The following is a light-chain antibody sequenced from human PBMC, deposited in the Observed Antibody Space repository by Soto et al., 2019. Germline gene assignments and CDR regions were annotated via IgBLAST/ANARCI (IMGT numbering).Light chain of an antibody. CDR3: QAWDSSTVV. CDR1: KLGAKY. CDR2: QDS. V-gene: IGLV3-1*01. J-gene: IGLJ2*01. Sequence: SYELTQPPSVSVSPGQTASITCSGDKLGAKYACWYQQKPGQSPVLVTYQDSKRPSGIPERFSGSNSGNTATLTISGTRAMDEADYYCQAWDSSTVVFGGGTKLTVL.